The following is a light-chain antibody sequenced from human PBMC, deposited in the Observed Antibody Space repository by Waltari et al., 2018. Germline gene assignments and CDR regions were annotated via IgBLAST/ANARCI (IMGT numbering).Light chain of an antibody. Sequence: DIMMTQSPATLSVSPGDRATHPCGASQTVTNKLAWYQQKPGQAPRLLIYDASTRATGIPARFSGSQSGTEFTLTITSLQSEDFGIYYCQQYNNWPLTFGPGTKVDIK. V-gene: IGKV3-15*01. CDR2: DAS. J-gene: IGKJ3*01. CDR3: QQYNNWPLT. CDR1: QTVTNK.